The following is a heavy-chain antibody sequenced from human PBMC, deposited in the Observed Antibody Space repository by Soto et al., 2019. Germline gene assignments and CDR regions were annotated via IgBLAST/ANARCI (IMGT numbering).Heavy chain of an antibody. CDR2: ISYDGSNK. Sequence: PGGSLRLSCAASGFTFSSYSMHWVRQAPGKGLEWVAVISYDGSNKYYADSVKGRFTISRENSKNTLYLQMNSLRAEDTAVYYCARGARITMIVVISGKDVWGQGTTVNVSS. D-gene: IGHD3-22*01. CDR1: GFTFSSYS. J-gene: IGHJ6*02. V-gene: IGHV3-30-3*01. CDR3: ARGARITMIVVISGKDV.